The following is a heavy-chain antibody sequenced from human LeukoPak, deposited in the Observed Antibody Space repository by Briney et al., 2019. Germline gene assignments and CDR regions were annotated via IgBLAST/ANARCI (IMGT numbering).Heavy chain of an antibody. CDR3: AELGITMIGGV. CDR1: GFTFSSYA. D-gene: IGHD3-10*02. Sequence: GGSLRLSCAASGFTFSSYAMTWVRQAPGKGLQWVSGISGRGDSTYYADSVKGRFTISRDNSKNTLYLQMNSLRAEDTAVYYCAELGITMIGGVWGKGTTVTISS. CDR2: ISGRGDST. V-gene: IGHV3-23*01. J-gene: IGHJ6*04.